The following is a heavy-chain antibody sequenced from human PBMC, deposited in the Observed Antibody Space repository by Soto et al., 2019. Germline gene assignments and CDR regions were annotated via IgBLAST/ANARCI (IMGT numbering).Heavy chain of an antibody. D-gene: IGHD6-6*01. CDR3: ARDTQYSSSSNAFDI. J-gene: IGHJ3*02. CDR2: IYYSGSS. Sequence: SETLSLTCTVSGGSISSYYWSWIRQPPGKGLEWIGYIYYSGSSNYNPSLKSRVTISVEPSTNQFSLKLSSVTAADTAVYYCARDTQYSSSSNAFDIWGQGTMVTVSS. CDR1: GGSISSYY. V-gene: IGHV4-59*01.